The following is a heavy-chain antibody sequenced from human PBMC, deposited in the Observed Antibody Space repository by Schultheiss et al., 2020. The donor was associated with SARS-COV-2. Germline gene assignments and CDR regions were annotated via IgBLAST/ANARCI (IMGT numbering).Heavy chain of an antibody. D-gene: IGHD6-13*01. CDR2: MNPNSGNT. CDR1: GYTFTNYE. Sequence: ASVKVSCKASGYTFTNYEINWVRQATGQGLEWMGWMNPNSGNTGYPQKFQGRVTMTRNTSISTAYMELSSLRSEDTAVYYCASPIAAAGTFDYWGQGTLVTVSS. V-gene: IGHV1-8*01. CDR3: ASPIAAAGTFDY. J-gene: IGHJ4*02.